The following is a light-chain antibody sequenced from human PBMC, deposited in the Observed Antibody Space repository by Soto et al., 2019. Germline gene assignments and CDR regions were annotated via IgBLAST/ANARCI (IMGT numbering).Light chain of an antibody. CDR2: AAS. V-gene: IGKV1-6*01. CDR3: LQDYTFPYT. Sequence: IQMTQSPSSLSASVGDRVTITCRESQAIREDLSWYQQKPGQAPTVLISAASTLESGVPLRFSGSGSGIDFTLTISSLQPEDVATYYCLQDYTFPYTFGQGTKLEIK. J-gene: IGKJ2*01. CDR1: QAIRED.